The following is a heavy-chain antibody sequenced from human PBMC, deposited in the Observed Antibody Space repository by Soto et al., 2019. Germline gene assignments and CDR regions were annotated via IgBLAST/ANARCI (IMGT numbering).Heavy chain of an antibody. J-gene: IGHJ5*02. D-gene: IGHD2-15*01. CDR2: IIPIFGTA. Sequence: QVQLVQSGAEVKKPGSSMKVSCKASGGTFSSYAISWVRQAPEQGLEWMGGIIPIFGTANYAQKFQGRVTITADESTSTAYMELSSLRSEDTAVYYCARSPDLVVGEGLGFDPWGQGTLVTVSS. V-gene: IGHV1-69*01. CDR1: GGTFSSYA. CDR3: ARSPDLVVGEGLGFDP.